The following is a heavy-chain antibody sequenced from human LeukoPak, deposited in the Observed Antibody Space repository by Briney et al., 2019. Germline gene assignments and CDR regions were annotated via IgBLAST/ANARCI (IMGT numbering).Heavy chain of an antibody. D-gene: IGHD3-22*01. J-gene: IGHJ4*02. Sequence: GGSLRLSCAASGFTFSSYSMNWVRQAPGKGLEWVSYISSSGNTIYYADSVKGRFTISRDNAKNSLYLQMNSLRAEDTAVYYCARESRGYYYDSSGYFDYWGQGTLVTVSS. V-gene: IGHV3-48*04. CDR3: ARESRGYYYDSSGYFDY. CDR2: ISSSGNTI. CDR1: GFTFSSYS.